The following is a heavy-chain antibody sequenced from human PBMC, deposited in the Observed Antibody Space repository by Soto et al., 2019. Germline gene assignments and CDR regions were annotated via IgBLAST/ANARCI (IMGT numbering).Heavy chain of an antibody. D-gene: IGHD3-16*01. V-gene: IGHV3-33*01. J-gene: IGHJ6*02. Sequence: HPGGSLRLSCAASGFTLSRYGIHWVRQAPGKGLEWVAFIWRDGSKKYYADSVKGRFTISRDYFKSTLYLQMNSLRVEDTAVYYCARENWGYYYYDLDVWGPETTVTVSS. CDR1: GFTLSRYG. CDR3: ARENWGYYYYDLDV. CDR2: IWRDGSKK.